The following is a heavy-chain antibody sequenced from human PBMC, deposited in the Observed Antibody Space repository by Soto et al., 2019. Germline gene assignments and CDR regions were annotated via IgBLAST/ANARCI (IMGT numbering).Heavy chain of an antibody. D-gene: IGHD2-2*01. Sequence: EVQLVESGGGLVQPGGSLRLSCAASGFTFSSYWMHWVRQAPGKGLVWVSRINSDGSSTSYADSVKGRCTISRDNAKNTLYLQMNSLRAEETAVYYCARQRGYGSSTSCFWDWFDPCGQGTLVTVSS. CDR2: INSDGSST. J-gene: IGHJ5*02. CDR1: GFTFSSYW. CDR3: ARQRGYGSSTSCFWDWFDP. V-gene: IGHV3-74*01.